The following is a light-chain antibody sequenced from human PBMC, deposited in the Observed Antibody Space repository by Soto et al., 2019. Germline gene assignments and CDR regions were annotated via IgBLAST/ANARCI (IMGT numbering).Light chain of an antibody. CDR3: QTWGTGIQA. J-gene: IGLJ3*02. V-gene: IGLV4-69*01. CDR2: LNSDGSH. CDR1: SGHSSYA. Sequence: QPVLTQSPSASASLGASVKLTCTLSSGHSSYAIAWHQQQPEKGPRYLMKLNSDGSHSKGDGIPDRFSGSSSGAERYLTISSLQSEDEADYYCQTWGTGIQAFGRGTKLTVL.